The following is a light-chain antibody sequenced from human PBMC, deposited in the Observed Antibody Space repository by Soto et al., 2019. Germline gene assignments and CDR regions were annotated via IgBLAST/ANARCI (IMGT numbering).Light chain of an antibody. CDR2: DAS. J-gene: IGKJ3*01. V-gene: IGKV1-12*02. Sequence: DIQMTQSPSSVSASVGDRVSITCRASQGINTWLAWYQQKPGKAPKLLIYDASSLQSGVPSRFSGSGSGTDFTLTISRLQPEDFATYYCQQANTFPFTFGPGTQVDIK. CDR1: QGINTW. CDR3: QQANTFPFT.